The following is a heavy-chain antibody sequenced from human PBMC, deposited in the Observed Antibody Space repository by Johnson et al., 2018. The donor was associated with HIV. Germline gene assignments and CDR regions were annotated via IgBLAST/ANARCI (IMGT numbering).Heavy chain of an antibody. J-gene: IGHJ3*02. CDR1: GFTFSSYA. CDR2: VSYYGRNQ. CDR3: AKTLGYDSSGYHDGFDI. Sequence: QVQLVESGGGVVQPGGSLRLSCAASGFTFSSYAMHWVRQAPGTGLEWVALVSYYGRNQYHADSVKGRFTISRDNSKNTLYLQMNSLRAEDTAVYYCAKTLGYDSSGYHDGFDIWGQGTLVTVSS. V-gene: IGHV3-30-3*02. D-gene: IGHD3-22*01.